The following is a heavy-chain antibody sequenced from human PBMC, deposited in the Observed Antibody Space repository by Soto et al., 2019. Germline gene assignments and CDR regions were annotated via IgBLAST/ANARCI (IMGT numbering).Heavy chain of an antibody. CDR3: ARLGVLLWFGESHRDRKWFDP. Sequence: SGTLSLTCTVSGGSISGSSYYRGSIPQPPGKGLEWIGSIYYSGRTYYNPSLKSRVTISVDTSKNQFSLKLSSVTAADTAVYYCARLGVLLWFGESHRDRKWFDPWGQGTLVTVS. V-gene: IGHV4-39*01. CDR2: IYYSGRT. J-gene: IGHJ5*02. D-gene: IGHD3-10*01. CDR1: GGSISGSSYY.